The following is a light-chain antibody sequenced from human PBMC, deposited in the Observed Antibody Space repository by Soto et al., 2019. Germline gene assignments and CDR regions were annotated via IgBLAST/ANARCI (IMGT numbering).Light chain of an antibody. J-gene: IGKJ1*01. CDR3: QQYNGYSTWT. CDR2: GAS. CDR1: HSISSN. V-gene: IGKV3-15*01. Sequence: EIVITQSPATLSVSPGERATLSFRASHSISSNLAWYQQKPGQAPRLLFYGASTRATGIPARFSGSGPGTEFTLTISSLQPDDFATYYCQQYNGYSTWTFGQGTKVDI.